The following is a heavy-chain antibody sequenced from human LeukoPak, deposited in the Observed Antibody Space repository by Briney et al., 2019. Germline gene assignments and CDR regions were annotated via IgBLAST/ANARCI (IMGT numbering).Heavy chain of an antibody. D-gene: IGHD6-13*01. CDR2: IYYDTST. J-gene: IGHJ4*02. V-gene: IGHV4-39*07. Sequence: SETLSLTCTVSGGSISSSSYYWGWIRQPPGKGLEWIGNIYYDTSTYYNPSLKSRVTISVDTSKNRFSLKLSSVTAADTAVYYCARKIAAAGVRSPTDETFDYWGQGTLVTVSS. CDR1: GGSISSSSYY. CDR3: ARKIAAAGVRSPTDETFDY.